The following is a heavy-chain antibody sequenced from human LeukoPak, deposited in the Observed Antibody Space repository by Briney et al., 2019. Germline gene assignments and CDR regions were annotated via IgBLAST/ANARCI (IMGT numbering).Heavy chain of an antibody. CDR3: ARDSKSTADAFDI. J-gene: IGHJ3*02. Sequence: PSETLSLTCTVSGDSITSSHWWSWIRQSPGKGLEWIGNTYHSDYTNYNPSLKGRATISVDKSKNQLSLKVISVTAADTAMYYCARDSKSTADAFDIWGQGTMVTVSS. CDR1: GDSITSSHW. V-gene: IGHV4-4*02. D-gene: IGHD5/OR15-5a*01. CDR2: TYHSDYT.